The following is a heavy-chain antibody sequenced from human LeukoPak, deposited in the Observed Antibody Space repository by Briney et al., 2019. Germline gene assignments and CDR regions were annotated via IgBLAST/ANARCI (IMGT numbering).Heavy chain of an antibody. Sequence: GGSLRLSCAASGFTFSSYSINWVRQAPGKGLEWVSSISSGSSYIYYADSVKGRFTISRDNAKNSVYLQMNSLRVEDTAVYYCARYYASYGMDVWGQGTTVTVSS. V-gene: IGHV3-21*06. CDR1: GFTFSSYS. J-gene: IGHJ6*02. CDR2: ISSGSSYI. CDR3: ARYYASYGMDV.